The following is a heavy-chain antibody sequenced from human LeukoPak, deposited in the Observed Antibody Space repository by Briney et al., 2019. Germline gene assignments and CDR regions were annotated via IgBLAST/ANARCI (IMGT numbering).Heavy chain of an antibody. CDR1: GLTFSSYG. CDR3: AKDGSYYNFDY. CDR2: ISYDGSNK. D-gene: IGHD1-26*01. V-gene: IGHV3-30*18. Sequence: GRSLRLSCAASGLTFSSYGMHWVRQAPGKGLEWVAVISYDGSNKYYADSVKGRFTISRDNSKNTLYLQMNSLRAEDTAVYYCAKDGSYYNFDYWGQGTLVTVSS. J-gene: IGHJ4*02.